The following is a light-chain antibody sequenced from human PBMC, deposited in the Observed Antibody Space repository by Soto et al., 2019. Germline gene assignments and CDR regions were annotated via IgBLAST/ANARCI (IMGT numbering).Light chain of an antibody. CDR2: GAS. CDR1: QTVGNN. V-gene: IGKV3-15*01. CDR3: QQYKDWPLT. J-gene: IGKJ4*01. Sequence: EIVMTQSPATLSVSPGERVTLSCRASQTVGNNVAWYQQKPGQAPRLLIYGASTRATGIPARFSDSGSGAEFTLTITSQQSEDFALYYCQQYKDWPLTFGGGTKVDIK.